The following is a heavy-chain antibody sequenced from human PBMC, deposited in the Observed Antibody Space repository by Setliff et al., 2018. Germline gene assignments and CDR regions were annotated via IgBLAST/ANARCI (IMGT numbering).Heavy chain of an antibody. J-gene: IGHJ4*02. Sequence: SETLSLTCTVSGGSISSGGYYWSWIRQHPGKGLEWIRYIYYSGSTYYNPSLKSRVTISVDTSKNQFSLKRSSVTAADTAVYYCARGPFQLVYYFDYWGQGTLVTVSS. CDR2: IYYSGST. V-gene: IGHV4-31*03. D-gene: IGHD1-1*01. CDR1: GGSISSGGYY. CDR3: ARGPFQLVYYFDY.